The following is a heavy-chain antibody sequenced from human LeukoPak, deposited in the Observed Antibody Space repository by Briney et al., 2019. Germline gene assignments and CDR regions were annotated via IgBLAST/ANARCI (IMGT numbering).Heavy chain of an antibody. CDR3: ARPSVRGVIYGMDV. J-gene: IGHJ6*02. V-gene: IGHV3-48*03. D-gene: IGHD3-10*01. CDR1: GFTFSSFE. Sequence: GGSLRLSCAASGFTFSSFEMNWVRQAPGRGLEWVSYISSSGTTIYYADSVKGRFTISRDNAKNSVYLQMNSLRAEDTAVYYCARPSVRGVIYGMDVWGQGTTVTVSS. CDR2: ISSSGTTI.